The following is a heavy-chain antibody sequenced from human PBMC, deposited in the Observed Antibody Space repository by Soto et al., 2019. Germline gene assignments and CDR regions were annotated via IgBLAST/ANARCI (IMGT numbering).Heavy chain of an antibody. V-gene: IGHV3-30-3*01. CDR2: ISYDGSNK. CDR1: GFTFSSYA. CDR3: ARGGRGEVDPNWFDP. Sequence: GGSLRLSCAASGFTFSSYAMHWVRQAPGKGLEWVAVISYDGSNKYYADSVKGRFTISRDNSKNTLYLQMNSLRAEDTAVYYCARGGRGEVDPNWFDPWGQGTLVTVSS. D-gene: IGHD5-12*01. J-gene: IGHJ5*02.